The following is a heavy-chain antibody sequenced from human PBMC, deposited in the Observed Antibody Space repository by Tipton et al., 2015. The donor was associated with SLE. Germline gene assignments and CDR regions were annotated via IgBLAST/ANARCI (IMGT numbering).Heavy chain of an antibody. D-gene: IGHD1-26*01. CDR1: GDSLSSNNYY. V-gene: IGHV4-39*07. CDR3: AIPTVGATGGFDS. J-gene: IGHJ4*01. Sequence: TLSLTCSVSGDSLSSNNYYWGWIRQSPAQGLEWIGTIHYAGGTYYNPSLRSRLTISVDTSENHFSLNLNSVTAADTAVYYCAIPTVGATGGFDSWGHGTLVIVSS. CDR2: IHYAGGT.